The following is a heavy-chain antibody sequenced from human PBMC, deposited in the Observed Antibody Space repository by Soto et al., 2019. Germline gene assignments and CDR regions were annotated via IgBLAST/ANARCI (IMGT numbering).Heavy chain of an antibody. D-gene: IGHD2-15*01. CDR2: ISWDGGSI. Sequence: RGSLTISCESSGFKFDDYMMHWVCQAPGKGLEWISLISWDGGSIDYADSIKGRFTVSRDNSKTSLYLHMDSLTSDDTAFYFCAKEGNGGSSLDSWGQGTLVTVSS. V-gene: IGHV3-43*01. J-gene: IGHJ5*01. CDR1: GFKFDDYM. CDR3: AKEGNGGSSLDS.